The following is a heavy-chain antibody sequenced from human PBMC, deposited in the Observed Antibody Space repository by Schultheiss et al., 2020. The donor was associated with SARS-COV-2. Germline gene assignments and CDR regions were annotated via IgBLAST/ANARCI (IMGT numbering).Heavy chain of an antibody. Sequence: ASVKVSCKASGGTFSSYAISWVRQAPGQGLEWMGWINTNTGNPTYAQGFTGRFVFSLDTSVSTAFLQIYSLKAEDTAVYYCARVLTTIFGVVITPDHYYGMDVWGQGTTVTVSS. D-gene: IGHD3-3*01. J-gene: IGHJ6*02. CDR3: ARVLTTIFGVVITPDHYYGMDV. CDR2: INTNTGNP. CDR1: GGTFSSYA. V-gene: IGHV7-4-1*01.